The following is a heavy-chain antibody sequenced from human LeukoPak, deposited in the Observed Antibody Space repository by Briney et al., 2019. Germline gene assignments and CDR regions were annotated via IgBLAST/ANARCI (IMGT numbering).Heavy chain of an antibody. CDR3: ARGGPVDIVATGKDY. J-gene: IGHJ4*02. CDR2: ISSSGSTI. CDR1: GFTFSSYW. Sequence: PGGSLRLSCTASGFTFSSYWMSWVRQAPGKGLEWVSYISSSGSTIYYADSVKGRFTISRDNAKNSLYLQMNSLRAKDTAVYYCARGGPVDIVATGKDYWGQGTLVTVSS. V-gene: IGHV3-48*04. D-gene: IGHD5-12*01.